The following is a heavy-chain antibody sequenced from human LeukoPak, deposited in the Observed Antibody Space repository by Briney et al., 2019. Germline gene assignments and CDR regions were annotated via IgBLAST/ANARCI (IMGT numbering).Heavy chain of an antibody. D-gene: IGHD2-21*02. V-gene: IGHV3-23*01. J-gene: IGHJ4*02. CDR3: AKDWGYCGGDCYPYYFDY. CDR1: GFTFSSYA. Sequence: PGGSLRLSCAASGFTFSSYAMSWVRHAPGKGLELVSAISGSGGSTYYADSVKGRFTISRDNSKNTLYLQMNSLRAEDTAVYYCAKDWGYCGGDCYPYYFDYWGQGTLVTVSS. CDR2: ISGSGGST.